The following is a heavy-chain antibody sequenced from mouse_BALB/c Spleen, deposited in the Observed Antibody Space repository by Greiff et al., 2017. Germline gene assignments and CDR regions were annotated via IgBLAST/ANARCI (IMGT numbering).Heavy chain of an antibody. CDR3: AFNWDGFAY. D-gene: IGHD4-1*01. CDR1: GYSITSDYA. V-gene: IGHV3-2*02. J-gene: IGHJ3*01. Sequence: EVKLMESGPGLVKPSQSLSLTCTVTGYSITSDYAWNWIRQFPGNKLEWMGYISYSGSTSYNPSLKSRISITRDTSKNQFFLQLNSVTTEDTATYYCAFNWDGFAYWGQGTLVTVSA. CDR2: ISYSGST.